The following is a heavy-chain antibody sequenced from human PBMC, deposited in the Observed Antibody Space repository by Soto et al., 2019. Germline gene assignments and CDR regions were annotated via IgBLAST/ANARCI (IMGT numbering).Heavy chain of an antibody. J-gene: IGHJ6*02. Sequence: EVQLVESGGGLVKPGGSLRLSCAASGFTFSSYSMNWVRQAPGKGLEWVSSISSSSSYISYANSVKGRFTLSRDNAKNSLCQQMNGLRAEDTAVHYWERGRGAGGTASVTYYGMDVWGQGTTVTVSS. CDR3: ERGRGAGGTASVTYYGMDV. V-gene: IGHV3-21*01. D-gene: IGHD6-13*01. CDR1: GFTFSSYS. CDR2: ISSSSSYI.